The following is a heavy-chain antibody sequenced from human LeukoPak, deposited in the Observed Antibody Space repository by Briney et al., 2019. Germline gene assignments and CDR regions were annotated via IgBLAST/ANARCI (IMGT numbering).Heavy chain of an antibody. V-gene: IGHV3-9*01. J-gene: IGHJ4*02. CDR3: AKVTPIVVVVAANVFESDY. CDR1: GFTFDGYA. D-gene: IGHD2-15*01. Sequence: PGGSLRLSCAASGFTFDGYAMHWVRQAPGKGLDWVSGISWNSGSIGYADSVKGRFTISRDNSKNTLYLQMNSLRAEDTAVYYCAKVTPIVVVVAANVFESDYWGQGTLVTVSS. CDR2: ISWNSGSI.